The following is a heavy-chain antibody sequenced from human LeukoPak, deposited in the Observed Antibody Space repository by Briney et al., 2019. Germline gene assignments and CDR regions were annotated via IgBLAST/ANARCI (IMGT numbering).Heavy chain of an antibody. CDR1: GFTFSSYG. CDR2: IWSDGGNK. CDR3: ARRYCSSTSCTLDY. V-gene: IGHV3-33*01. Sequence: GGSLRLSCAASGFTFSSYGMHWVRQAPGKGLEWVAVIWSDGGNKYYTDSVKGRFTISRDNSKNTLYLQMNSLRGEDTAVYYCARRYCSSTSCTLDYWGQGTLVTVSS. D-gene: IGHD2-2*01. J-gene: IGHJ4*02.